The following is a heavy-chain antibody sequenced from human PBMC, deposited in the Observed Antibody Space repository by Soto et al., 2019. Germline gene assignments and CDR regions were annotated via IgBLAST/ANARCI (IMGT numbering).Heavy chain of an antibody. CDR1: CGSISSSNW. Sequence: PSETLSLTCAVSCGSISSSNWWSWVRQPPGEGLEWIGGIYHSGSTNYNPSLKSRVTISVDKSKTQFSLKLSSVTAADTAVYYCARYDYWSGYYIMDVWGQGTTVTVSS. D-gene: IGHD3-3*01. CDR3: ARYDYWSGYYIMDV. V-gene: IGHV4-4*02. CDR2: IYHSGST. J-gene: IGHJ6*02.